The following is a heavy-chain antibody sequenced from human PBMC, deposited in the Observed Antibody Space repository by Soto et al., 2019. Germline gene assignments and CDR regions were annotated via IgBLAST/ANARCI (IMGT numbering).Heavy chain of an antibody. CDR2: IIPIFGTA. CDR3: ASYYDSSGYYYDNH. D-gene: IGHD3-22*01. CDR1: GGTFSSYA. J-gene: IGHJ5*02. Sequence: VSCKASGGTFSSYAISWVRQAPGQGLEWMGGIIPIFGTANYAQKFQGRVTITADESTSTAYMELSSLRSEDTAVYYCASYYDSSGYYYDNHWGQGTLVTVSS. V-gene: IGHV1-69*01.